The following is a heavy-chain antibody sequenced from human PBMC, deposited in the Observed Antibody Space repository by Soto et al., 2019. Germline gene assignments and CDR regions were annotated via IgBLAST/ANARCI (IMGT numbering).Heavy chain of an antibody. CDR3: ARERSFWSGYYYFDY. D-gene: IGHD3-3*01. CDR1: GGSISSYY. CDR2: IYTSGST. J-gene: IGHJ4*02. Sequence: SETLSLTCTVSGGSISSYYWSCIRQPAWKGLEWIGLIYTSGSTNYNPSLKSRVTMSVDTDKNQFSLKLSSVTAADTAVYYCARERSFWSGYYYFDYWGQGTLVTVSS. V-gene: IGHV4-4*07.